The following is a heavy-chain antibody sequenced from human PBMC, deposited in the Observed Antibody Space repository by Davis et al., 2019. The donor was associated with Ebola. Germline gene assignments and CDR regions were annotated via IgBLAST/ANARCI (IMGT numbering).Heavy chain of an antibody. D-gene: IGHD3-22*01. CDR1: GYTFTNYA. J-gene: IGHJ2*01. Sequence: ASVKVSCKASGYTFTNYALHWVRQAPGQRLEWMGWINVGNGNTKYSQKFQGRVTITRDTSASTAYMELSSLRSEDTAVYYCAREGFTYYYDSSGYYSFWYFDLWGRGTLVTVSS. CDR3: AREGFTYYYDSSGYYSFWYFDL. V-gene: IGHV1-3*01. CDR2: INVGNGNT.